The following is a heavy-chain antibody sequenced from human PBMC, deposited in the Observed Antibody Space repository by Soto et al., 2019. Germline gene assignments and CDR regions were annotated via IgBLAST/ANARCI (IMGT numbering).Heavy chain of an antibody. Sequence: QVQLVQSGAEVKKPGASVKVSCKASGYTFTSYGISWVRQAPGQGLEWMGWISADNGNTNYAQKLQGRVTMTTDTSTSTAYMELRSLRSDYTSVYYCARYIVVVPAATNWFDPWGQGTLVTVSS. CDR2: ISADNGNT. D-gene: IGHD2-2*01. CDR1: GYTFTSYG. J-gene: IGHJ5*02. V-gene: IGHV1-18*01. CDR3: ARYIVVVPAATNWFDP.